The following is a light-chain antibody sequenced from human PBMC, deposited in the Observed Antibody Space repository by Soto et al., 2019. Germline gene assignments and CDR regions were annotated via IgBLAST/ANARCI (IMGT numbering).Light chain of an antibody. V-gene: IGKV1-9*01. CDR3: QQLNSYPLT. J-gene: IGKJ4*01. CDR2: AAS. Sequence: DIQLTQSQPFLSASVGDRVIITCRASQGISSYLAWYQQKPGRAPKLLIYAASTLQSGVPSRFSGSGSGTEFTLTISSLQPEDFATYYCQQLNSYPLTFGGGTKVEIK. CDR1: QGISSY.